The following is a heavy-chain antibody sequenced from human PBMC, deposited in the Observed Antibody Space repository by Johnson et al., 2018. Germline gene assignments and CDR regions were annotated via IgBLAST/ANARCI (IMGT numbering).Heavy chain of an antibody. CDR3: SGGGHEWELPNRDAFDV. Sequence: QVQLQQWGAGLLKXSETXSLXCAVYGRSFSGYYWSWIRQPPGKGLEWIGEINHSGSTNYNPSLKSLLTISVDTSKNQFYLKLSSVTAADMAVYYCSGGGHEWELPNRDAFDVWGQGTMVTVSS. CDR1: GRSFSGYY. J-gene: IGHJ3*01. V-gene: IGHV4-34*01. D-gene: IGHD1-26*01. CDR2: INHSGST.